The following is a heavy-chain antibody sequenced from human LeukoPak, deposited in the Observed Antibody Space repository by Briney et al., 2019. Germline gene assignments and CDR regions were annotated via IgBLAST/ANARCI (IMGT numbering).Heavy chain of an antibody. D-gene: IGHD2-2*01. J-gene: IGHJ4*02. CDR1: GFTFSSYA. CDR2: ISGSGGST. Sequence: PGGSQRLSCAASGFTFSSYAMSWVRQAPGKGLEWVSAISGSGGSTYYADSVKGRFTISRDNSKNTLYLQMNSLRAEDTAVYYRAKDRRHYQDYWGQGTLVAVSS. CDR3: AKDRRHYQDY. V-gene: IGHV3-23*01.